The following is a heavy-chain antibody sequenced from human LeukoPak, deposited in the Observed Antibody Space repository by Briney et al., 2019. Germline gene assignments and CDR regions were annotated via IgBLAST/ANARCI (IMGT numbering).Heavy chain of an antibody. V-gene: IGHV4-34*01. CDR2: INHSGST. CDR3: ARGLNYDLWSGYPFDY. CDR1: GGSFSGYY. J-gene: IGHJ4*02. Sequence: SETLSLTCAVYGGSFSGYYWSWIRQPPGKGLEWIGEINHSGSTNYNPSLKSRVTISVDTSKNQFSLKLSSVTAADTAVYYCARGLNYDLWSGYPFDYWGQGTLVTVSS. D-gene: IGHD3-3*01.